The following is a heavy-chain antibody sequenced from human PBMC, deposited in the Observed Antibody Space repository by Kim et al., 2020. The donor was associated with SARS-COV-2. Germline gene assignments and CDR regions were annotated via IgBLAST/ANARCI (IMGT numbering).Heavy chain of an antibody. CDR1: GLSFDSSE. CDR2: ISSSGTTV. Sequence: GGSLRLSCAASGLSFDSSEMNWVRQAPGKGLEWLSYISSSGTTVYNADSLKGRFTISRDNAKNSLYLQMNSLRAEDTAVYYCVRKRVGSALDIWGQGTILTVSS. J-gene: IGHJ3*02. D-gene: IGHD1-26*01. CDR3: VRKRVGSALDI. V-gene: IGHV3-48*03.